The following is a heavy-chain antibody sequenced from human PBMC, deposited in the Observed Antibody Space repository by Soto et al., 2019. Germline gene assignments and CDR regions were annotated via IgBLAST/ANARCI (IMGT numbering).Heavy chain of an antibody. CDR3: ARALTDYYDFWSGYDSTFDY. J-gene: IGHJ4*02. CDR2: IIPIFGTA. D-gene: IGHD3-3*01. CDR1: GGTFSSYA. V-gene: IGHV1-69*06. Sequence: GASVKVSCKASGGTFSSYAISWVRQAPGQGLEWMGGIIPIFGTANYAQKFQGRVTITADKSTSTAYMELSSLRSEDTAVYYCARALTDYYDFWSGYDSTFDYWGQGTLVTVSS.